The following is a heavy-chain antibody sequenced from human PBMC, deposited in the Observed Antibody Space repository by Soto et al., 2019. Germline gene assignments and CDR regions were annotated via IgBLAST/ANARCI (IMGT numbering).Heavy chain of an antibody. V-gene: IGHV4-59*08. D-gene: IGHD3-22*01. CDR2: IYYSGST. Sequence: SETLSLTCTVSGGSISSYYWSWIRQPPGKGLEWIGYIYYSGSTNYNPSLKSRVTISVDTSKNQFSLKLSSGTAADTAVYYCARHGTYYYDSSGCLDYWGQGTLVTVSS. CDR3: ARHGTYYYDSSGCLDY. J-gene: IGHJ4*02. CDR1: GGSISSYY.